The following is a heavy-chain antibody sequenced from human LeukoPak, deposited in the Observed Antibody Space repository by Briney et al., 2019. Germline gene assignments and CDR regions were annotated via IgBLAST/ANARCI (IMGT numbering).Heavy chain of an antibody. CDR1: GGSISSSSYY. D-gene: IGHD6-25*01. J-gene: IGHJ4*02. Sequence: PSETLSLTCTVSGGSISSSSYYWGWIRQPPGKGLEWIGSIYYSGSTYYNPSLKSRVTISVDTSKNQFSLKLNSVTAADTAVYYCARHLNSSGNYWGQGTLVTVSS. CDR2: IYYSGST. V-gene: IGHV4-39*01. CDR3: ARHLNSSGNY.